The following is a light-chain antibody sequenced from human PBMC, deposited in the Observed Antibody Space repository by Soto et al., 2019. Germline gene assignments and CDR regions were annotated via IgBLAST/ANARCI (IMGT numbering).Light chain of an antibody. CDR1: SSNIGTNT. V-gene: IGLV1-44*01. Sequence: QSVLTQPPSASGTPGQRVTISCSGSSSNIGTNTVIWYQQLPGAAPKLLIYRDNQRPSGVPDRFSGSKSGTSASLAISGLQSEDEADYWCAAWDVSLVVFGGGTQLTVL. J-gene: IGLJ2*01. CDR2: RDN. CDR3: AAWDVSLVV.